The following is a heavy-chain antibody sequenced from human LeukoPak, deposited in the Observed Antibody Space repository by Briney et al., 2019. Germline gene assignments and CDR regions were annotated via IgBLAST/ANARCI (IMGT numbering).Heavy chain of an antibody. V-gene: IGHV4-59*01. CDR1: GGSISSYY. CDR2: IYYSGST. Sequence: SETLSLTCTVSGGSISSYYWSWIRQPPGKGLEWIGYIYYSGSTNYNPSLKSRVTISVDTSKNQFSLKLNSVTAADTAVYYCARGPPNWGYDYWGPGTLVTVSS. J-gene: IGHJ4*02. D-gene: IGHD7-27*01. CDR3: ARGPPNWGYDY.